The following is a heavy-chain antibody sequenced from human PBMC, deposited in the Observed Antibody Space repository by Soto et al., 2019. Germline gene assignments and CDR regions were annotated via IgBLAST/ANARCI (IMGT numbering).Heavy chain of an antibody. J-gene: IGHJ6*02. V-gene: IGHV1-69*06. CDR1: GGTVSDFA. Sequence: QVQLVQSGAEMRKPGSSLRVSCKASGGTVSDFAFSWVRHAPGQVLEWMGVIVARLGSPNYAQKFGGGVTISAHTSNSTDYVEVTSLRFDDTAVYFCASDRYQLRGGKYSFTGMQICGQRTTITVFS. CDR2: IVARLGSP. D-gene: IGHD2-2*01. CDR3: ASDRYQLRGGKYSFTGMQI.